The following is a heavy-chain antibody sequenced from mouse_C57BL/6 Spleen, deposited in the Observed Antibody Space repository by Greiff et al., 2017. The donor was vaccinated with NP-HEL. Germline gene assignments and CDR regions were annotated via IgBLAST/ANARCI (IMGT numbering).Heavy chain of an antibody. D-gene: IGHD2-3*01. J-gene: IGHJ4*01. CDR2: INPSSGYT. CDR1: GYTFTSYW. V-gene: IGHV1-7*01. Sequence: QVQLQQSGAELAKPGASVKLSCKASGYTFTSYWMHWVKQRPGQGLEWIGYINPSSGYTKYNQKFKDKATLTADKSSSTAYMQLGSLTYEDSAVYYCARWLLHDAMDDWGQGTSVTVAS. CDR3: ARWLLHDAMDD.